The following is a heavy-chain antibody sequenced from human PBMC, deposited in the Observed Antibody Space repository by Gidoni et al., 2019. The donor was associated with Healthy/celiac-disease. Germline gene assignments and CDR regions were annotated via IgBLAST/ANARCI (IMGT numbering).Heavy chain of an antibody. J-gene: IGHJ4*02. D-gene: IGHD1-26*01. CDR2: INPNSGGT. Sequence: QVQLVQSGAEAKKPGAAVKVSCKASGNTFTGYYMHWVRQAPGQGLEWTGWINPNSGGTNYAQKFQGWVTMTSDTSIRTAYMELSRLGSDDTAVYCCARDGSGGYLDYWGQGTLVTVSS. CDR1: GNTFTGYY. V-gene: IGHV1-2*04. CDR3: ARDGSGGYLDY.